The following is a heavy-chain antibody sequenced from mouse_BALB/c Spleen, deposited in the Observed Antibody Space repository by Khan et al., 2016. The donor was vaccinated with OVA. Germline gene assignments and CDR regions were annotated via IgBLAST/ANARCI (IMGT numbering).Heavy chain of an antibody. J-gene: IGHJ2*01. V-gene: IGHV3-2*02. CDR2: ISYSGGT. Sequence: EVQLQESGPGLVKPSQSLSPTCTVTGYSITSGYAWNWIRQFPGNQLDWMGYISYSGGTSYNPSLKSRISITRDTSKNQFFLQLHSVTTEDTATNSWERGNNYGYYVDYWGQGTTLTVSS. CDR1: GYSITSGYA. D-gene: IGHD1-1*01. CDR3: ERGNNYGYYVDY.